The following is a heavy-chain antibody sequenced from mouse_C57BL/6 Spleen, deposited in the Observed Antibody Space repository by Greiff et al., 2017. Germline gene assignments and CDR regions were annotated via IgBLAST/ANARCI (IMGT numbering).Heavy chain of an antibody. V-gene: IGHV1-80*01. Sequence: QVHVKQSGAELVKPGASVKISCKASGYAFSSYWMNWVKQRPGKGLEWIGQIYPGDGDTNYNGKFKGKATLTADKSSSTAYMQLSSLTSEDSAVYFCARKGGYYAMDYWGQGTSVTVSS. CDR1: GYAFSSYW. CDR2: IYPGDGDT. D-gene: IGHD1-1*02. CDR3: ARKGGYYAMDY. J-gene: IGHJ4*01.